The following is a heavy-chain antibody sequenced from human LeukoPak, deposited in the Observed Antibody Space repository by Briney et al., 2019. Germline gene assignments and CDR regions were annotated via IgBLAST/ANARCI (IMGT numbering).Heavy chain of an antibody. V-gene: IGHV3-48*01. CDR3: ARHIPFDC. J-gene: IGHJ4*02. D-gene: IGHD2-21*01. CDR2: ISTSGGTI. Sequence: GGSLRLSCAASGFTFSSSSMNWVRQAPEKGLEWVSYISTSGGTIYYADSVKGRFTNSRDSAKNSLYLQMDSLRAEDTAVYYCARHIPFDCWGQGTLATVSS. CDR1: GFTFSSSS.